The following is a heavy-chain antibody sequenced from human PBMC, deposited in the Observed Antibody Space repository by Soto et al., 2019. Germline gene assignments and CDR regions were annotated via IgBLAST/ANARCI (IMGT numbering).Heavy chain of an antibody. CDR1: GFTFDDYA. CDR2: ISWNSGSI. CDR3: AEDITLGGSSGYYLGFDY. Sequence: GGSLILSCAASGFTFDDYAMHWVRQAPGKGLEWVSGISWNSGSIGYADSVKGRFTISRDNAKNSLYLQMNSLRAEDTALHYCAEDITLGGSSGYYLGFDYWGQGTLVTVSS. V-gene: IGHV3-9*01. J-gene: IGHJ4*02. D-gene: IGHD3-22*01.